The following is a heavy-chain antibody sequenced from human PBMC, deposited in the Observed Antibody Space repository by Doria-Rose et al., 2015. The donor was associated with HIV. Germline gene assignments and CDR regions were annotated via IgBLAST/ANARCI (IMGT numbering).Heavy chain of an antibody. CDR2: ISSTSAYI. Sequence: VQLVQSGGGLVRPGGSLSLSCATSGFTFSSHRINWVRQAPGQGLEWVSSISSTSAYINYAGSVSGRFTISRDNARNSLYLQMDSLRAEDTAIYYCATGVTLDYWGQGTLVTVSS. CDR3: ATGVTLDY. J-gene: IGHJ4*02. V-gene: IGHV3-21*01. D-gene: IGHD3-10*01. CDR1: GFTFSSHR.